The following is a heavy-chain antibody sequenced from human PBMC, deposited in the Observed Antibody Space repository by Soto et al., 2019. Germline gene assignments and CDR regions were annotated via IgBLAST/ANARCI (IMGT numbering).Heavy chain of an antibody. J-gene: IGHJ3*02. V-gene: IGHV4-34*01. D-gene: IGHD3-9*01. Sequence: LSLTCVVSGGSFSTYYYNWIRQSPGKGLEWIGEINHSGNNNYSPSLKSRVTMSLDTSKNQFSLKLTSVTAADTAVYYCARGGSNDWQVAFDIWGQGT. CDR2: INHSGNN. CDR3: ARGGSNDWQVAFDI. CDR1: GGSFSTYY.